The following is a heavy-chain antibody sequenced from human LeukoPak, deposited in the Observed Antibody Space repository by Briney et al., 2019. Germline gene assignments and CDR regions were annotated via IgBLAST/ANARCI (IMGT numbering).Heavy chain of an antibody. CDR2: ISGYNGNT. CDR1: GYTFTNYG. Sequence: ASVKVSCKASGYTFTNYGISWARQAPGQGLEWMGRISGYNGNTKYAQKVQGRVTMTTDTSTSTAYMELRSLRSDDTAVYYCARCLSGSYRPDYWGQGTLVTVSS. D-gene: IGHD1-26*01. V-gene: IGHV1-18*01. CDR3: ARCLSGSYRPDY. J-gene: IGHJ4*02.